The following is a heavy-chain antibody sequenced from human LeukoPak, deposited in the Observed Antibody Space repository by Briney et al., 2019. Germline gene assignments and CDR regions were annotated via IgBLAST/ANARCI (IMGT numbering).Heavy chain of an antibody. CDR3: AREGLTYYYDSSGYSDEPFFDY. J-gene: IGHJ4*02. CDR1: GGTFSSYA. V-gene: IGHV1-69*05. CDR2: IIPIFGTA. Sequence: GASVKVSCKASGGTFSSYAISWVRQAPGQGLEWMGGIIPIFGTANYAQKFQGRVTITTDESTSTAYMELSSLRSEDTAVYYCAREGLTYYYDSSGYSDEPFFDYWGQGTLVTVSS. D-gene: IGHD3-22*01.